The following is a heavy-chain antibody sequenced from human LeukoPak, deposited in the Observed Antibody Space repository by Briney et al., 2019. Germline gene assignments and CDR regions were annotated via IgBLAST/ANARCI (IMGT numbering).Heavy chain of an antibody. J-gene: IGHJ4*01. Sequence: GGSLRLSCVASEFAFSDYAMSWVRQAPGKGPEWVSTISRNSATWYADSVMGRFTISRDNSKSTLYLQMNTLRAEDSALYYCAKGIYSSGWSYDYWGHGTLVTVSS. CDR3: AKGIYSSGWSYDY. D-gene: IGHD6-19*01. CDR1: EFAFSDYA. CDR2: ISRNSAT. V-gene: IGHV3-23*01.